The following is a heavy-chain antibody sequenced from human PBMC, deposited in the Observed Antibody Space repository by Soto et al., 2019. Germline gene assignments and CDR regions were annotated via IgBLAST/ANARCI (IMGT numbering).Heavy chain of an antibody. CDR2: IKSKTDGGTT. CDR3: TTDPANHLGYCTNGVCYLFNY. Sequence: EVQLVESGGGLVKPGGSLRLSCAASGFTFSNAWMNWVRQAPGKGLEWVGRIKSKTDGGTTDYAAPVKGRFTISRDDSKNTLYLQMNSLKTEDTAVYYCTTDPANHLGYCTNGVCYLFNYWGQGTLVTVSS. D-gene: IGHD2-8*01. J-gene: IGHJ4*02. V-gene: IGHV3-15*07. CDR1: GFTFSNAW.